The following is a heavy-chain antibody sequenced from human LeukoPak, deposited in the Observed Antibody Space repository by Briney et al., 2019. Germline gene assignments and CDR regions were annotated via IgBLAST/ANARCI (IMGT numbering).Heavy chain of an antibody. Sequence: ASETLSLTCTVSGGSISSRSCCWGWIRQPPGKGLEWIGTIYYSGSTYYNPSLKSRVTISVDTSKNQFSLRLSSVTAADTAVYYCPIQVYSRTHYFDYWGQGTLVTVSS. V-gene: IGHV4-39*01. CDR3: PIQVYSRTHYFDY. CDR2: IYYSGST. D-gene: IGHD1-26*01. CDR1: GGSISSRSCC. J-gene: IGHJ4*02.